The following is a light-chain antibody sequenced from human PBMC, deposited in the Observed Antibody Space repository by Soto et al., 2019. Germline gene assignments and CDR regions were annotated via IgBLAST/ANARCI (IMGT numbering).Light chain of an antibody. CDR3: QQYNNWPFT. V-gene: IGKV3-15*01. J-gene: IGKJ4*01. CDR2: GAS. Sequence: EIVMTQSPATLSVSPGERATLSCRASQSVSNNLAWYQQKPGQAPRLLIYGASTRATGIPARFSGSGSGTEFTLNISSLQSEDFAVYYCQQYNNWPFTFGGGNKVEIK. CDR1: QSVSNN.